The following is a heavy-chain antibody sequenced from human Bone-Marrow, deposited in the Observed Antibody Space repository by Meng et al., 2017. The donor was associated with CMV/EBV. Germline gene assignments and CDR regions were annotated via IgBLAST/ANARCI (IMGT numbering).Heavy chain of an antibody. J-gene: IGHJ4*02. CDR1: GGFFSGYY. CDR2: INHSGST. CDR3: ARAQAVAGRFCVY. V-gene: IGHV4-34*01. D-gene: IGHD6-19*01. Sequence: QVQLQQWAAGLLQPSETLSLTCGVYGGFFSGYYWSWIRQPPGKGLEWIGEINHSGSTNYNPSLKSRGTISVDTSKNQFSLKLSSVTAADTAVYYCARAQAVAGRFCVYWGQGTLVTVSS.